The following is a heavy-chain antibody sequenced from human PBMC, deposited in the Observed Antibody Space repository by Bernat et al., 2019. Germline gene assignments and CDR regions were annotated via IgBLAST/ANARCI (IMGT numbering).Heavy chain of an antibody. D-gene: IGHD6-13*01. Sequence: QVQLQQWGAGLLKPSETLSLTCAVYGGSFSGYSWTWIRQPPGKGLEWIGAISHSGRTNYNPSLKSRVTISIDTSKNQFSLSLSSVTAADTALYYCARGNMAASIFYWGQGTLVTVSS. CDR3: ARGNMAASIFY. CDR2: ISHSGRT. J-gene: IGHJ4*02. CDR1: GGSFSGYS. V-gene: IGHV4-34*01.